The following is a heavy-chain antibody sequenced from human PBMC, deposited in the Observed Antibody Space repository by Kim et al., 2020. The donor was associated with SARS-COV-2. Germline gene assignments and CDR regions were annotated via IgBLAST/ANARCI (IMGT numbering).Heavy chain of an antibody. CDR2: NPNGGNT. V-gene: IGHV1-8*01. Sequence: NPNGGNTGYAQKFQGRVTMTRNTSISTAYMELSSLRSEDTAVYYCARYSGWGQGTLVTVSS. D-gene: IGHD1-26*01. CDR3: ARYSG. J-gene: IGHJ4*02.